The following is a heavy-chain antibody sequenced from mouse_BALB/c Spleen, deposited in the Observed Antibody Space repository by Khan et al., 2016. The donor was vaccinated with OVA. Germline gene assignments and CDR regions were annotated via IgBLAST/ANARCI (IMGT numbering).Heavy chain of an antibody. Sequence: EVQLKQSGPGLVKPSQSLSLTCTVTGYSITSGYAWNWIRQFPGNKLEWMGYISYSGVTSYTPSLKSRISITRDTSKNQFFLQLNSVTTEDTATYYCARGNYYGYYFDYWGQGTTLTVSS. CDR3: ARGNYYGYYFDY. V-gene: IGHV3-2*02. CDR1: GYSITSGYA. J-gene: IGHJ2*01. D-gene: IGHD1-1*01. CDR2: ISYSGVT.